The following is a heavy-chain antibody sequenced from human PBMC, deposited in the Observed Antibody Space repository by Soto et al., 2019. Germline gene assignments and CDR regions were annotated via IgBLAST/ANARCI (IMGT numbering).Heavy chain of an antibody. CDR1: GFTFSSYG. Sequence: GGSLRLSCAASGFTFSSYGMHWVRQAPGKGLEWVAVISYDGSNKYYADSVKGRFTISRDNSKNTLYLQMNSLRAEDTAVYYCAKSQQLVSSYYYYGMDVWGQGTTVTVSS. J-gene: IGHJ6*02. CDR2: ISYDGSNK. CDR3: AKSQQLVSSYYYYGMDV. V-gene: IGHV3-30*18. D-gene: IGHD6-13*01.